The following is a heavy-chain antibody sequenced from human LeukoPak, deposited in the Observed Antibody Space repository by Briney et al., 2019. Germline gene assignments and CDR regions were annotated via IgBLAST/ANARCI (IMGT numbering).Heavy chain of an antibody. V-gene: IGHV1-46*01. CDR3: ARIVAADAFDI. Sequence: GASVKVSCKASEYTFTSYYMHWVRQAPGQGLEWMGIINPSGGSTSYAQKFQGRVTMTRDMSTSTVYMELSSLRSEDTAVYYCARIVAADAFDIWGQGTMVTVSS. D-gene: IGHD2-21*01. CDR2: INPSGGST. CDR1: EYTFTSYY. J-gene: IGHJ3*02.